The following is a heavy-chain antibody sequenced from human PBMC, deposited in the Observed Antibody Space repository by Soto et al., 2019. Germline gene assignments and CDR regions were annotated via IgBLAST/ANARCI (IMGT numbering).Heavy chain of an antibody. CDR1: GGSLGSYY. V-gene: IGHV4-34*01. J-gene: IGHJ4*02. CDR2: INHSGST. Sequence: PSQTLSLTCTVSGGSLGSYYWSWIRQPPGKGLEWIGEINHSGSTNYNPSLKSRVTISVEPSKNQFSLKLSSVTAADTAVYYCARVAPYYYGAGRGVLRLDYWGQGILVTVSS. CDR3: ARVAPYYYGAGRGVLRLDY. D-gene: IGHD3-10*01.